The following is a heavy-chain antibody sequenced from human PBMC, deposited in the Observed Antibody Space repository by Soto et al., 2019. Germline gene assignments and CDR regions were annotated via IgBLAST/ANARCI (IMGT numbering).Heavy chain of an antibody. J-gene: IGHJ3*02. Sequence: GGSLRLSCAASGFTFDDYAMHWVRQAPGKGLEWVSGISWNSGSIGYADSVKGRFTISRDNAKNSLYLQMNSLRAEDTALYYCAKQASSSWYGAFDSWGQGTMVTVSS. D-gene: IGHD6-13*01. V-gene: IGHV3-9*01. CDR1: GFTFDDYA. CDR2: ISWNSGSI. CDR3: AKQASSSWYGAFDS.